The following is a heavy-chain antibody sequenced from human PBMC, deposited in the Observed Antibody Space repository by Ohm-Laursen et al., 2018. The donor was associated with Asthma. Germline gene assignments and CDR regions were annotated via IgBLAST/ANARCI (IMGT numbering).Heavy chain of an antibody. Sequence: SLRLSCAASGFTFSDYFMHWVRQGPGQGLVWISHIFPDGRHTNYADSVKGRFTISRDDAKNTLYLQMNSLRVDDTAVYYCARDHYYSSGTYFDYWGQGTLVTVSS. CDR3: ARDHYYSSGTYFDY. CDR2: IFPDGRHT. J-gene: IGHJ4*02. CDR1: GFTFSDYF. D-gene: IGHD3-10*01. V-gene: IGHV3-74*01.